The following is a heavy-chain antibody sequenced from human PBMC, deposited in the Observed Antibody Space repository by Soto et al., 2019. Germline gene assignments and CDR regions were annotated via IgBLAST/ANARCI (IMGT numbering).Heavy chain of an antibody. CDR2: ISGSGGST. D-gene: IGHD3-9*01. CDR1: GFTFSRYA. V-gene: IGHV3-23*01. CDR3: AKRVLRYFDWSTDAFDI. Sequence: GGSLRLSCAACGFTFSRYAMSWVRQAPGKGLEWVSAISGSGGSTYYADSVKGRFTISRDNSKNTLYLQMNSLRAEDTAVYYCAKRVLRYFDWSTDAFDIWGQGTMVTVSS. J-gene: IGHJ3*02.